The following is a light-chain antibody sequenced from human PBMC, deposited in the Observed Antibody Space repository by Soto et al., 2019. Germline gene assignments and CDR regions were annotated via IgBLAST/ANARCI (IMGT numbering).Light chain of an antibody. CDR3: QHYASSGT. Sequence: EIVLTQSPGSLSLSLGERATLSCRASQSVDSAFFAWYQQKPGQPPSPLIHGASRRATGIPDRFSGSVSGTDFSLTISRLEPEDFAVYYCQHYASSGTFGQGTKVGI. V-gene: IGKV3-20*01. CDR2: GAS. J-gene: IGKJ1*01. CDR1: QSVDSAF.